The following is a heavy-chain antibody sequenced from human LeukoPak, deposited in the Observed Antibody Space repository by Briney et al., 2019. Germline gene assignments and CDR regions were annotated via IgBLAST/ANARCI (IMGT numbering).Heavy chain of an antibody. D-gene: IGHD3-10*01. V-gene: IGHV4-34*01. CDR1: GGSFSGYY. Sequence: SETLSLTCAVYGGSFSGYYWSWIRQPPGKGLEWIGEINHSGSTNYNPSLKSRVTISVDTSKNQFSLKLSSVTAADTAVYYCARIEKITMVRGVLDYWGQGTLVTVSS. CDR2: INHSGST. CDR3: ARIEKITMVRGVLDY. J-gene: IGHJ4*02.